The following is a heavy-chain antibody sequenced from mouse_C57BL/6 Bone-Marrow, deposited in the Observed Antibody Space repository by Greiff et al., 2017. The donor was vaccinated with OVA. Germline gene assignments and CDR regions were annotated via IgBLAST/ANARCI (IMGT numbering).Heavy chain of an antibody. D-gene: IGHD2-3*01. CDR2: LYWDDDK. CDR3: ARREGDGYYRGWYFDV. V-gene: IGHV8-12*01. Sequence: QVTLKVSGPGILQSSQTLSLTCSFSGFSLSTSGMGVSWIRQPSGKGLEWLAHLYWDDDKCYNPSLKSRLTISKETSRNQVFLKITSVDTADTATYYCARREGDGYYRGWYFDVWGTGTTVTVSS. J-gene: IGHJ1*03. CDR1: GFSLSTSGMG.